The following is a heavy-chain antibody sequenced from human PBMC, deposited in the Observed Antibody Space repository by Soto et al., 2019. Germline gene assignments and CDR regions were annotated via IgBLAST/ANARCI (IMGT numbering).Heavy chain of an antibody. CDR1: GFTFSRSA. CDR3: AKWISGSLNY. J-gene: IGHJ4*02. CDR2: ISGSGGST. V-gene: IGHV3-23*01. D-gene: IGHD1-26*01. Sequence: PGGSLRLSCAASGFTFSRSAMSWVRQAPGKGLEWVSAISGSGGSTYYADSVKGRFTISRDNSKNTLYLQLNSLRAEDTAVYYCAKWISGSLNYWGQGTRVTVSS.